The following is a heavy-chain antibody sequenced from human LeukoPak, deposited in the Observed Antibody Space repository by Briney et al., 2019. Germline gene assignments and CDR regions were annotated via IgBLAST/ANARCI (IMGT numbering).Heavy chain of an antibody. CDR1: GFTFSSYE. Sequence: GGSLRLSCAASGFTFSSYEMNWVRQAPGKGLEWVSYISSSGSTIYYADSVKGRSTISRDNAKNSLYLQMMSLRAEDTAVYYCAELGITMIGGVWGKGTTVTISS. CDR3: AELGITMIGGV. V-gene: IGHV3-48*03. CDR2: ISSSGSTI. J-gene: IGHJ6*04. D-gene: IGHD3-10*02.